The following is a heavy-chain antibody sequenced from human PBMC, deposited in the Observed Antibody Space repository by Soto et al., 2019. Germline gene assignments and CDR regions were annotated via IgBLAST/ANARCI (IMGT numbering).Heavy chain of an antibody. CDR2: SSSSRATI. CDR3: VRGRSGYPMDV. Sequence: PGGSLRLSCAGSGFPLKTFSMNWVRQAQGKGQGWGSYSSSSRATISYADSVKGRFTISGDDAKNSLYLQRNSLRDDDTAVYYCVRGRSGYPMDVWGQGTTVTVSS. D-gene: IGHD6-25*01. J-gene: IGHJ6*02. CDR1: GFPLKTFS. V-gene: IGHV3-48*02.